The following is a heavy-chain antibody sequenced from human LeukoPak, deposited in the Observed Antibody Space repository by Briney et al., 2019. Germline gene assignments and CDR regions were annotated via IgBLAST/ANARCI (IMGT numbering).Heavy chain of an antibody. D-gene: IGHD6-19*01. J-gene: IGHJ6*02. Sequence: PSETLSLTCAVYGGSFSGYYWSWIRQPPGKGLEWIGEINHSGSTNYNPSLKSRVTISVDTSKNQFSLKLSSVTAADTAVYYCARNPPGDGQQWLVKQISYYYYGMDVWGQGTTVTVSS. CDR3: ARNPPGDGQQWLVKQISYYYYGMDV. V-gene: IGHV4-34*01. CDR2: INHSGST. CDR1: GGSFSGYY.